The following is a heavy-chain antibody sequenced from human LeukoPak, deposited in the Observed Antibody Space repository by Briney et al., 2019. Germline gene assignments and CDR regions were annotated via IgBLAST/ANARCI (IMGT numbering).Heavy chain of an antibody. V-gene: IGHV3-30-3*01. CDR3: ARGPPGYSGSSTDAFDI. CDR1: GFTFSSYA. Sequence: GGSLRLSCAASGFTFSSYAMHWVRQAPGKGLEWVAVISYDGSNKYYADSVKGRFTISRDNSKNTLYPQMNSLRAEDTAVYYCARGPPGYSGSSTDAFDIWGQGTMVTVSS. D-gene: IGHD1-26*01. CDR2: ISYDGSNK. J-gene: IGHJ3*02.